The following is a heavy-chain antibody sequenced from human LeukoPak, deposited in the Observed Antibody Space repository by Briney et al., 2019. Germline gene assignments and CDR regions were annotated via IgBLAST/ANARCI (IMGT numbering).Heavy chain of an antibody. Sequence: GGSLRLSCAASGFTFSSYGMSWVRQATGKGLEWVSAIRGSGGSTYDADSVKGRFTISRDNSKNTLYLQMHSLRAEDTAVYYCAKGEGYSGCPPNDYWGQRTLVTVSP. CDR1: GFTFSSYG. J-gene: IGHJ4*02. CDR2: IRGSGGST. D-gene: IGHD1-26*01. CDR3: AKGEGYSGCPPNDY. V-gene: IGHV3-23*01.